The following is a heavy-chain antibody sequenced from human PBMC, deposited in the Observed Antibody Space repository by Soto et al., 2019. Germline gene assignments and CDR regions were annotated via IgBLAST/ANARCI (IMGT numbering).Heavy chain of an antibody. D-gene: IGHD6-13*01. Sequence: ASVKVSCEASGGTCSSYAISWVLQAPGQGLEWMGGIIPIFGTANYAQKFQGRVTITADESTSTAYMELSSLRSEDTAVYYCARAAGGYSSSWSLPYYFDYWGQGTLVTVSS. CDR2: IIPIFGTA. V-gene: IGHV1-69*13. J-gene: IGHJ4*02. CDR1: GGTCSSYA. CDR3: ARAAGGYSSSWSLPYYFDY.